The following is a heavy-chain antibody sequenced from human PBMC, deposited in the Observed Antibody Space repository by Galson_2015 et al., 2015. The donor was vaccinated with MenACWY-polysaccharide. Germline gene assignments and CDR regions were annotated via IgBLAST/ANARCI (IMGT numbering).Heavy chain of an antibody. V-gene: IGHV3-23*01. CDR3: AKALIEARPDRRMGGSSISYMDV. CDR2: ISSSGDRT. CDR1: GFTHSNYA. D-gene: IGHD6-6*01. J-gene: IGHJ6*03. Sequence: SLRLSCAASGFTHSNYAMSWVRQAPGKGLEWVSGISSSGDRTFYADSVKGRFTISRDNSKNTLYLQMNSLRAEDTAVYYCAKALIEARPDRRMGGSSISYMDVWGKGTTVTVSS.